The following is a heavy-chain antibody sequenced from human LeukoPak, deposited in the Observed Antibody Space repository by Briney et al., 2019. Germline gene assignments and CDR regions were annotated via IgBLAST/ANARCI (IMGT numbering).Heavy chain of an antibody. Sequence: PGRSLRLSCAASGFTFDDYAMHWVRQAPGKGLEWVSGISWNSGSIGYADSVKGRFTISRDNSKNTLYLQMNSLRAEDTAVYYCAKDRGVRELHFDCWGQGTLVTVSS. D-gene: IGHD1-26*01. CDR2: ISWNSGSI. J-gene: IGHJ4*02. CDR1: GFTFDDYA. CDR3: AKDRGVRELHFDC. V-gene: IGHV3-9*01.